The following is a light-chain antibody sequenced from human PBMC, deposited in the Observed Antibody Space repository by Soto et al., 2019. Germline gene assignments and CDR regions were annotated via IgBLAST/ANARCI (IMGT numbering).Light chain of an antibody. CDR3: QQRSNLPLT. Sequence: EIVLTQSPATLSLSPGERATLSCRASQSVSSYLAWYQQKPGQAPRLLIYDASNRATGIPARFSGRGSVTDVTLTICSLEPEDFAVYYCQQRSNLPLTFGPGTKVDIK. J-gene: IGKJ3*01. CDR1: QSVSSY. V-gene: IGKV3-11*01. CDR2: DAS.